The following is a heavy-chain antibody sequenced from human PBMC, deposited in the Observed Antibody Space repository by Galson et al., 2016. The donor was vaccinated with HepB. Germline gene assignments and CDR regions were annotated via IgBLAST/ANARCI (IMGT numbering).Heavy chain of an antibody. J-gene: IGHJ6*02. D-gene: IGHD2-21*02. V-gene: IGHV4-4*02. CDR1: GDSISSSNW. CDR3: ARHHVTATGHGIDV. CDR2: IYVTASGSP. Sequence: SETLSLTCAVSGDSISSSNWWTWVRQPPGTGLEWIGEIYVTASGSPNYNPSPKSRVTISGDKSKNQFSLRLTSVTAADTAVYYCARHHVTATGHGIDVWGQGTMVTVSS.